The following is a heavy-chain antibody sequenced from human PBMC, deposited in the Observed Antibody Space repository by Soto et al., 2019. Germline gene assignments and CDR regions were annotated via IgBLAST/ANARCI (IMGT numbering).Heavy chain of an antibody. Sequence: ASVKVSCKTSGYHFTAYGLAWLRQAPGQRPEWMGWVSTNNADTNYAEKFQGRVTMTTDKSTTTTYMELRSLRSDDTDVYYCARELNTDSSAYYPFAYWGHGTLVTV. J-gene: IGHJ4*01. D-gene: IGHD3-22*01. V-gene: IGHV1-18*01. CDR3: ARELNTDSSAYYPFAY. CDR2: VSTNNADT. CDR1: GYHFTAYG.